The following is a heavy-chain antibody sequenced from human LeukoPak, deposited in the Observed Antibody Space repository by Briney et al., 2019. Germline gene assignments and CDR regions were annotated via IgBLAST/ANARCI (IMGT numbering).Heavy chain of an antibody. CDR2: INPNSGNT. V-gene: IGHV1-8*03. J-gene: IGHJ4*02. D-gene: IGHD3-16*01. Sequence: ASVKVSCKASGYTFTTYDINWVRQATGQGLQWMGWINPNSGNTGYAQKFQGRITITRNTSISTVYMELSSLRSEDTAVYYCAGRLRGRNFDYWGQGTLVTVSS. CDR1: GYTFTTYD. CDR3: AGRLRGRNFDY.